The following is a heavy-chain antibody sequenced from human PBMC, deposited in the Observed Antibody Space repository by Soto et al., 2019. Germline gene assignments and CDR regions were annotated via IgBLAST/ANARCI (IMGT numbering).Heavy chain of an antibody. D-gene: IGHD2-2*01. CDR3: PIVVPAVDAFDI. CDR1: GGSFSGYY. CDR2: INHSGST. J-gene: IGHJ3*02. Sequence: SETLSLTCAVYGGSFSGYYWSWIRQPPGKGLEWIGEINHSGSTNYNPSLKSRVTISVDTSKNQFSLKLSSVTAADTAVYYCPIVVPAVDAFDIWGQGTMVTVSS. V-gene: IGHV4-34*01.